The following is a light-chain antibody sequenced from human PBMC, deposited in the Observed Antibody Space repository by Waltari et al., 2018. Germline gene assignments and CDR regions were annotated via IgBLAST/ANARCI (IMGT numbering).Light chain of an antibody. CDR2: RNN. CDR3: AAWDNSLSCPV. J-gene: IGLJ2*01. Sequence: QSVLTQPPSASGTPGQRVTISCSGSSSNIGSNYVYWYQQVPGTAPKLLIYRNNQRPAGFPDRFSGSKSGPSASLAISGLRSEDGADYYCAAWDNSLSCPVFGGGTKLTVL. V-gene: IGLV1-47*01. CDR1: SSNIGSNY.